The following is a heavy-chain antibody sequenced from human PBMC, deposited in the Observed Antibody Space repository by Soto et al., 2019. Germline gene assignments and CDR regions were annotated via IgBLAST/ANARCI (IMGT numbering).Heavy chain of an antibody. CDR2: IYYSGST. D-gene: IGHD3-22*01. CDR1: GGSISSGGYY. J-gene: IGHJ6*02. Sequence: SETLSLTCTVSGGSISSGGYYWSWIRQHPGKGLEWIGYIYYSGSTYYNPSLKSRVTISVDTSKNQFSLKLSSVTAADTAVYYCAREKYYYDSSGYYYGVSHGMDVWGQGTTVTVSS. CDR3: AREKYYYDSSGYYYGVSHGMDV. V-gene: IGHV4-31*03.